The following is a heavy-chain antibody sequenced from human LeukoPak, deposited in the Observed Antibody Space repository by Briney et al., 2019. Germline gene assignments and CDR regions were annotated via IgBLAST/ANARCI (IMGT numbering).Heavy chain of an antibody. Sequence: SETLSLTCAVYGGSFSGYYWSWIRQPSEKGLEWIGEINHSGSTNYNPSLKRRVTISVDTSKKHFSLKLSSVTAADTAVYYCARGSYCPGAFDIWGQGTMVTVSS. V-gene: IGHV4-34*01. CDR2: INHSGST. CDR3: ARGSYCPGAFDI. CDR1: GGSFSGYY. D-gene: IGHD1-26*01. J-gene: IGHJ3*02.